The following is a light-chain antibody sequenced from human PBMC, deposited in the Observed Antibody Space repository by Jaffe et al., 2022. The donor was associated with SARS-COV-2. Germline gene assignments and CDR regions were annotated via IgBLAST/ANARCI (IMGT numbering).Light chain of an antibody. CDR1: QSVGNNY. CDR3: QQYGTSPFT. V-gene: IGKV3-20*01. J-gene: IGKJ4*01. CDR2: GAS. Sequence: EIVLTQSPGTLSLSPGERATLSCRASQSVGNNYLAWYQQKPGQAPRLLIDGASGRAAGIPDRFSGSGSGTDFTLTISRLEPADFALYYCQQYGTSPFTFGGGTKVEIK.